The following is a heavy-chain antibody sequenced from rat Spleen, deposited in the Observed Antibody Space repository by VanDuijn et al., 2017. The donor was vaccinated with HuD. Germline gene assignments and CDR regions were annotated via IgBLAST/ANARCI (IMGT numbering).Heavy chain of an antibody. Sequence: QVQLKESGPGLVQPSQTLSLTCTVSGVSLSSYGIIWVRQPPGKGLEWMGVIWGNGNTNYNSVVKSRLSISRDTSKSQVFLKINSLQTEDTAIYYCTRDLAAGYYYFDYWGQGVMVTVSS. CDR3: TRDLAAGYYYFDY. J-gene: IGHJ2*01. CDR2: IWGNGNT. CDR1: GVSLSSYG. V-gene: IGHV2-13*01. D-gene: IGHD1-2*01.